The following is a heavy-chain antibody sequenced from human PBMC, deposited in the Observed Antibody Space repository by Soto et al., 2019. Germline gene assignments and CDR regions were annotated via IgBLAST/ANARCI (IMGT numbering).Heavy chain of an antibody. CDR2: IRTKGDHYAT. CDR3: ACFRA. CDR1: GFSFSDFP. Sequence: EVQMVESGGGFVQPGGSLKLSCAASGFSFSDFPIDWVRQASGKGLEWVGRIRTKGDHYATTYGESVKGRSTISRDDAKNTAYLQVHSLRTDDTAIYYCACFRAWGQGTLVTVSS. V-gene: IGHV3-73*02. J-gene: IGHJ5*02.